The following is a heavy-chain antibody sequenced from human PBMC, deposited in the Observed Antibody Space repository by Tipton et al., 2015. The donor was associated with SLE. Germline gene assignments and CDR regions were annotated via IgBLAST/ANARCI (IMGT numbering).Heavy chain of an antibody. CDR1: GGFVLSGTSF. Sequence: LRLSCTVSGGFVLSGTSFWDWIRQPPGKGLEWIGSIYYRGGTHYNPSLKSRVTVSMDTSKNQFSLKLNSVTAADTAVYYCARVDGATGRDSWGQGTLVTVSS. CDR2: IYYRGGT. D-gene: IGHD5-12*01. J-gene: IGHJ4*02. CDR3: ARVDGATGRDS. V-gene: IGHV4-39*07.